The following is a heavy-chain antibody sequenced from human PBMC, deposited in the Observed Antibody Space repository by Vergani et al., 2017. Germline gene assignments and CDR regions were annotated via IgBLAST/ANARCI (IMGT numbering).Heavy chain of an antibody. CDR2: IYPGDSDT. CDR3: ARPSTPCGGDCYSFAFDI. Sequence: EVQLVQSGAEVKKPGESLKISCKGSGYSFTSYWIGWVRQMPGKGLEWMGIIYPGDSDTRYSPSFQGQVTISADKSISTAYLQWSSLKASDTAMNYCARPSTPCGGDCYSFAFDIWGQGTMVTVSS. D-gene: IGHD2-21*02. CDR1: GYSFTSYW. J-gene: IGHJ3*02. V-gene: IGHV5-51*01.